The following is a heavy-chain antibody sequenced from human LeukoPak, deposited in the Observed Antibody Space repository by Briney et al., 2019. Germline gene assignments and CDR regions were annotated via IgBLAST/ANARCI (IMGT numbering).Heavy chain of an antibody. V-gene: IGHV3-23*01. Sequence: PGGSLRLSCAASGFTFSSYAMSWVRQAPGKGLEWVSSISSTGGTTYYADSVKGRFTISRDNSKNTLYLQMNSLRAEDTAIYYCAKNGDRGAYCTGGTCYPYFCYYMDVWGKGTTVTI. CDR3: AKNGDRGAYCTGGTCYPYFCYYMDV. D-gene: IGHD2-15*01. CDR1: GFTFSSYA. J-gene: IGHJ6*03. CDR2: ISSTGGTT.